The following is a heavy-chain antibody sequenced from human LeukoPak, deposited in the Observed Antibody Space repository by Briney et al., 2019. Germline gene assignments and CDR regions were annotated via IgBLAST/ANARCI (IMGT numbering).Heavy chain of an antibody. CDR2: IRYDGSNK. Sequence: GGSLRLSCAASGFTFSSYGLHWVRQAPGKGLEWVAFIRYDGSNKYYADSVKGRFTISRDNSKNTLYLQMNSLRAEDTAVYYCAKDPGQLYWFDPWGQGTLVTVSS. J-gene: IGHJ5*02. V-gene: IGHV3-30*02. D-gene: IGHD6-13*01. CDR3: AKDPGQLYWFDP. CDR1: GFTFSSYG.